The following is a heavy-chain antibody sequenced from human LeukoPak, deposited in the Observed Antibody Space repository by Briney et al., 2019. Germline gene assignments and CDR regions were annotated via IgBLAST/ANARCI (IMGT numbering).Heavy chain of an antibody. D-gene: IGHD6-19*01. CDR3: ARTPYSSGSYWDY. J-gene: IGHJ4*02. CDR2: IHYTGST. CDR1: GGSISGSSYY. V-gene: IGHV4-39*07. Sequence: NPSETLSLTCTVSGGSISGSSYYWGWIRQPPGKGLEYIGNIHYTGSTYYNPSLKSRVIISVDTSKIQFSLKLTSVTAADTAVYYCARTPYSSGSYWDYWGQGILVTVSS.